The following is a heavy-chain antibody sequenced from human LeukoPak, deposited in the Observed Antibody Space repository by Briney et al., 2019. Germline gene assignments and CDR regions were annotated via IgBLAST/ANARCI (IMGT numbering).Heavy chain of an antibody. CDR2: IISSSSYI. D-gene: IGHD3-22*01. CDR1: GFTFDDYG. V-gene: IGHV3-21*03. J-gene: IGHJ4*02. CDR3: ARDSSYYYDSSGYPSDY. Sequence: GGSLRLSCAASGFTFDDYGMSWVRHAPGKGLEWVSSIISSSSYIYYADSVKGRFTISRDNAKNSLYMQMNSLRAADTPVYYSARDSSYYYDSSGYPSDYWGQGTLVTVSS.